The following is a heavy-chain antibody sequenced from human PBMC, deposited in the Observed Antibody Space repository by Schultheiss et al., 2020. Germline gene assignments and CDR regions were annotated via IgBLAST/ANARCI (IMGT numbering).Heavy chain of an antibody. Sequence: SETLSLTCAVYGGSFSGYYWSWIRQHPGKGLEWIGYIYYSGSTYYNPSLKSRVTISVDTSKNQFSLKLSSVTAADTAVYYCASYHEVNSAFDIWGQGTMVTVSS. CDR3: ASYHEVNSAFDI. J-gene: IGHJ3*02. CDR1: GGSFSGYY. V-gene: IGHV4-31*11. CDR2: IYYSGST. D-gene: IGHD2-2*01.